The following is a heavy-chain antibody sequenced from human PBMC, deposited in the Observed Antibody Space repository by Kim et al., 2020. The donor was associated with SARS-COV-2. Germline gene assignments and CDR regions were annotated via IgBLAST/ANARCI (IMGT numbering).Heavy chain of an antibody. J-gene: IGHJ4*02. Sequence: GGSLRLSCTASGFTFGDYAMSWFRQAPGKGLEWVGFIRSKAYGGTTEYAASVKGRFTISRDDSKSIAYLQMNSLKAEDTAVYYCTRGSPDPGYYSIWYPPFDYWGQGTLVTVSS. V-gene: IGHV3-49*03. D-gene: IGHD3-9*01. CDR1: GFTFGDYA. CDR2: IRSKAYGGTT. CDR3: TRGSPDPGYYSIWYPPFDY.